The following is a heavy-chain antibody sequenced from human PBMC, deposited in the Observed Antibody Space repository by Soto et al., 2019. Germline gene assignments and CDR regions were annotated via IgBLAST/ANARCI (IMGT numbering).Heavy chain of an antibody. CDR3: ARWSDNKVVDP. Sequence: QVQLVESGGGVVQPGRSLRLSCEASGFTFRNHGMHWVRQAPGKGLEWLAVIWYDGSDKYYADSVKGRFTISRDNSKNTLYLQMNSLTFGDTAVYYWARWSDNKVVDPWGQGTVVTVS. V-gene: IGHV3-33*01. D-gene: IGHD1-1*01. CDR1: GFTFRNHG. J-gene: IGHJ5*02. CDR2: IWYDGSDK.